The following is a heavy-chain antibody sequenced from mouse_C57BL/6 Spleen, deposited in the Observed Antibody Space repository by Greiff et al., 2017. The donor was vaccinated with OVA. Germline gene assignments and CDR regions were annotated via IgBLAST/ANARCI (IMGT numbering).Heavy chain of an antibody. J-gene: IGHJ2*01. CDR2: ISSGGSYT. CDR1: GFTFSSYG. D-gene: IGHD1-1*01. CDR3: AREGVTTVVVFDY. Sequence: EVMLVESGGDLVKPGGSLKLSCAASGFTFSSYGMSWVRQTPDKRLEWVATISSGGSYTYYPDSVKGRFTISRDNAKNTLYLQMSSLKSEDTAMYYCAREGVTTVVVFDYWGQGTTLTVSS. V-gene: IGHV5-6*01.